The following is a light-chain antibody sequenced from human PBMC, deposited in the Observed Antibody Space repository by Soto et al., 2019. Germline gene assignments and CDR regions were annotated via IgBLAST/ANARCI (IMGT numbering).Light chain of an antibody. CDR2: EFT. V-gene: IGLV2-23*02. Sequence: QSALTQPASVSGSPGQSITLSCTGTSSDVGSRNLVSWYQQHPGKAPKLIIYEFTKWPSGVPNRFSGSTSGNTASLTIFGLPDEDEADYYCCSYAGSYTWVFGGGTQLTVL. CDR1: SSDVGSRNL. J-gene: IGLJ3*02. CDR3: CSYAGSYTWV.